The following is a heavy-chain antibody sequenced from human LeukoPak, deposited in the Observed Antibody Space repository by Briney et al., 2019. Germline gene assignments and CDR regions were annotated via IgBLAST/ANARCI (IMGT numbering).Heavy chain of an antibody. CDR1: GYTLTELS. D-gene: IGHD3-9*01. J-gene: IGHJ3*02. Sequence: ASVKVSCKVSGYTLTELSMHWVRQAPGKGLEWMGGVDPEDGETIYAQKFQGRVTMSEDTSTDTAYMELSSLRSEDTAVYYCATAVRRRYFDWLCAFDIWGQGTMVTVSS. CDR3: ATAVRRRYFDWLCAFDI. V-gene: IGHV1-24*01. CDR2: VDPEDGET.